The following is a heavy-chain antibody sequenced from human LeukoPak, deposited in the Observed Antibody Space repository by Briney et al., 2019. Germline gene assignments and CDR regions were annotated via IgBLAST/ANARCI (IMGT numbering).Heavy chain of an antibody. CDR2: ISYDGSNK. V-gene: IGHV3-30*18. Sequence: GRSLRLSCAASGFTFSSYGMHWVRQAPGKGLDGVAVISYDGSNKYYADSVKGRFTISRDNSKNTLYLQMNSLRAEDTAVYYCAKSGGSSPYGMDVWGQGTTVTVSS. J-gene: IGHJ6*02. CDR1: GFTFSSYG. CDR3: AKSGGSSPYGMDV. D-gene: IGHD1-26*01.